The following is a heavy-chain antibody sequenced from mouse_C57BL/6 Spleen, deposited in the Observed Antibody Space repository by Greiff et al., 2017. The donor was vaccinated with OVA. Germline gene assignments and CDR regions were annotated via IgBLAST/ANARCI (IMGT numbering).Heavy chain of an antibody. Sequence: QVQLQQPGAELVKPGASVKMSCKASGYTFTSYWITWVKQRPGQGLEWIGDIYPGSGSTNYNEKFKSKATLTVDTSSSTAYMQLSSLTSEDSAVYYWARSPYDDDGYYAMDYWGQGTSVTVSS. D-gene: IGHD2-4*01. CDR2: IYPGSGST. CDR3: ARSPYDDDGYYAMDY. CDR1: GYTFTSYW. J-gene: IGHJ4*01. V-gene: IGHV1-55*01.